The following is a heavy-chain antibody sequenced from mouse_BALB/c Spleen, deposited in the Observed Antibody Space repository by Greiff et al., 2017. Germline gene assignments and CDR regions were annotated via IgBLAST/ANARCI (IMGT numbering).Heavy chain of an antibody. Sequence: DVKLVESGGGLVKPGGSLKLSCAASGFTFSSYAMSWVRQTPEKRLEWVASISSGGSTYYPDSVKGRFTISRDNARNILYLQMSSLRSEDTAMYYCARGFLYDGFYYYAMDYWGQGTSVTVSS. J-gene: IGHJ4*01. D-gene: IGHD2-3*01. CDR3: ARGFLYDGFYYYAMDY. V-gene: IGHV5-6-5*01. CDR2: ISSGGST. CDR1: GFTFSSYA.